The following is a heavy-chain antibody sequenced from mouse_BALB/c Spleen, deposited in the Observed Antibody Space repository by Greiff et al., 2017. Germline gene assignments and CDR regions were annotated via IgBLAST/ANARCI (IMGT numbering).Heavy chain of an antibody. Sequence: DVMLVESGGGLVKPGGSLKLSCAASGFTFSDYYMYWVRQTPEKRLEWVATISDGGSYTYYPDSVKGRFTISRDNAKNNLYLQMSSLKSEDTAMYYCARDQGGYWYFDVWGAGTTVTVSS. CDR2: ISDGGSYT. V-gene: IGHV5-4*02. J-gene: IGHJ1*01. D-gene: IGHD3-2*02. CDR1: GFTFSDYY. CDR3: ARDQGGYWYFDV.